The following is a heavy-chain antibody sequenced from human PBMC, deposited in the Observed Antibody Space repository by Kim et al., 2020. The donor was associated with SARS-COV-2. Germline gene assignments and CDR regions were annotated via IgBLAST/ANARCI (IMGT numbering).Heavy chain of an antibody. V-gene: IGHV3-23*01. CDR3: AKGANARYFDWLSIPDWFDP. J-gene: IGHJ5*02. D-gene: IGHD3-9*01. CDR2: ISGSGGST. CDR1: GFTFSGYA. Sequence: GGSLRLSCAASGFTFSGYAMSWVRQAPGKGLEWVSDISGSGGSTYYADSVKGRFTISRDNSKNTLYLQMNSLRAEDTAVYYCAKGANARYFDWLSIPDWFDPWGQGTLVTVSS.